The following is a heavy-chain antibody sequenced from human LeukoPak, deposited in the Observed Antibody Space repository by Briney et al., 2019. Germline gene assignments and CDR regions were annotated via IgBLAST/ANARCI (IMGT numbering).Heavy chain of an antibody. V-gene: IGHV3-23*01. CDR2: ISGSGGST. D-gene: IGHD3-22*01. CDR3: AKASWVVVITLYFDY. CDR1: GFTFSSYA. J-gene: IGHJ4*02. Sequence: PGGSLRLSCAASGFTFSSYAMSWVRQAPGKGLEWVSAISGSGGSTYYADSVKGRFTISRDNSKNTLYLQMNSLRAEDTAVYYCAKASWVVVITLYFDYWGQGTLVTVSS.